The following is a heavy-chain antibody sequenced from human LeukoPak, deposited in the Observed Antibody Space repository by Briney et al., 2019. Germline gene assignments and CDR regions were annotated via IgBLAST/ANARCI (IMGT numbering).Heavy chain of an antibody. V-gene: IGHV3-23*01. D-gene: IGHD3-22*01. CDR1: GFTFSSYA. CDR3: AKQPNYYDSSGRDY. J-gene: IGHJ4*02. CDR2: TSGSGGST. Sequence: PGGSLRLSCAASGFTFSSYAMSWVRQAPGKGLEWVSATSGSGGSTYYADSVKGRFTISRDNSKNTLYLQMNSLRAEDTAVYYCAKQPNYYDSSGRDYWGQGTLVTVSS.